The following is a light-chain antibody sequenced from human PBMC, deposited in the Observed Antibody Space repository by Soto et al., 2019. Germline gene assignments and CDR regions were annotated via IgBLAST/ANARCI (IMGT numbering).Light chain of an antibody. Sequence: EIVLTQSLGTLSLSPGDRATLSCRASQSVTSNFLAWYQQKPGQAPRLLLYGASRRALGIPDRFSGSGSGTDFTLTISRLEPEDFAVYYCQQYDTSPPLTFGGGTKVEIK. CDR3: QQYDTSPPLT. CDR2: GAS. V-gene: IGKV3-20*01. J-gene: IGKJ4*01. CDR1: QSVTSNF.